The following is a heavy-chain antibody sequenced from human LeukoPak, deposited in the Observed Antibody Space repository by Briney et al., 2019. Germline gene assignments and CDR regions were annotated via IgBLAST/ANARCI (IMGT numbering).Heavy chain of an antibody. V-gene: IGHV4-59*08. J-gene: IGHJ4*02. CDR3: ARHGGNTAMVT. D-gene: IGHD5-18*01. CDR1: GGSISSYY. Sequence: PSETLSLTCTVSGGSISSYYWSWIRQPPGKGLEWIGYIFYSGSTNYNPSLKSRVTISVDTSKNQFSLRLSSVTAADTALYYCARHGGNTAMVTWGQGTLVTVSS. CDR2: IFYSGST.